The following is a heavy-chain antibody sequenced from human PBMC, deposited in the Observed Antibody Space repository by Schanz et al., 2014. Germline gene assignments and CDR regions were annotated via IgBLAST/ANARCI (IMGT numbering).Heavy chain of an antibody. CDR3: AKDAPYPFDL. CDR1: GFTFSSYA. Sequence: EVQLVESGGDLVQPGGSLRLSCAASGFTFSSYAINWVRQAPGKGLEWVSGISGSGASTYYADSVKGRFTISRDNSKNTLYLQMNSLRAEDTAIYYCAKDAPYPFDLWGRGTLITVSS. CDR2: ISGSGAST. V-gene: IGHV3-23*04. J-gene: IGHJ2*01.